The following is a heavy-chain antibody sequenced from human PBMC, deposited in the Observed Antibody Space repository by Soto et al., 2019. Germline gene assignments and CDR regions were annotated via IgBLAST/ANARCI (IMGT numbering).Heavy chain of an antibody. Sequence: GGSLRLSCAASGFTFENCGMIWVRQAPGKGLEWVAAIIHPDITNYADSVKGRFTISRDNSKDTLYLQMNSLKPEDTAVYYCAILPRRTPTGILAWGQGTLVTVSS. CDR3: AILPRRTPTGILA. CDR2: IIHPDIT. V-gene: IGHV3-23*01. D-gene: IGHD2-8*02. CDR1: GFTFENCG. J-gene: IGHJ5*02.